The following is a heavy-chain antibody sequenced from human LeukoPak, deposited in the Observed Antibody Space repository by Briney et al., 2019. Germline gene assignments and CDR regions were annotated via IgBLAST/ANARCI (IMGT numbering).Heavy chain of an antibody. Sequence: ASVKVSCKASGYTFTSFYIHWVRQAPGQGLEWMGIINPSGANTIYAQKFQGRVTMTRDMSTSTAYMELRSLRCDDTAVYYCARDDYGGNSGLFDYWGHGTLVTVSS. J-gene: IGHJ4*01. D-gene: IGHD4-23*01. V-gene: IGHV1-46*01. CDR3: ARDDYGGNSGLFDY. CDR1: GYTFTSFY. CDR2: INPSGANT.